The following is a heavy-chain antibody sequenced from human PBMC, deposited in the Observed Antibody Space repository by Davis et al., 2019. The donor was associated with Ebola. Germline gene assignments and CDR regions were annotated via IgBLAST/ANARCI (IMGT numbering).Heavy chain of an antibody. CDR1: GFIFSNYV. Sequence: GESLKISCAASGFIFSNYVMSWVRQAPGKGLEWVSTITGSADLTHYADSVKGRFTISRDNSKDTLYLQMNSLRAEDTAVYYCAKPGYCSGGSCYPWGQGTLVTVSS. J-gene: IGHJ5*02. CDR3: AKPGYCSGGSCYP. CDR2: ITGSADLT. D-gene: IGHD2-15*01. V-gene: IGHV3-23*01.